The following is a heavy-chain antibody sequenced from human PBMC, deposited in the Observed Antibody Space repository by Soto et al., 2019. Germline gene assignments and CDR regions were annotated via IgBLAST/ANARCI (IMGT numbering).Heavy chain of an antibody. Sequence: GGSLRLSCAASGFTFSSYAMSWVRQAPGKGLEWVSAISGSGGSTYYADSVKGRFTISRDNSKNTLYLQMNSLRAEDTAVYYCTTDLSYGYFSSHWGQGTLVTVSS. D-gene: IGHD3-9*01. CDR1: GFTFSSYA. J-gene: IGHJ4*01. CDR3: TTDLSYGYFSSH. V-gene: IGHV3-23*01. CDR2: ISGSGGST.